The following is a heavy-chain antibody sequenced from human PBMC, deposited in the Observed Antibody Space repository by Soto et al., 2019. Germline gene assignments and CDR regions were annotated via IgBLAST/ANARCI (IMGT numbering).Heavy chain of an antibody. V-gene: IGHV6-1*01. CDR2: TYYRSKWYN. CDR1: GARVSSNSAA. D-gene: IGHD6-19*01. J-gene: IGHJ6*03. CDR3: ARDHSSTLGYYYYMDV. Sequence: SETLSLTCTISGARVSSNSAAWHWIRQSPSRGIAWLGRTYYRSKWYNDYAVSVKGRITINPDTSKNQFSLQLNSVTPEDTAVFYCARDHSSTLGYYYYMDVWGKGTTVTVSS.